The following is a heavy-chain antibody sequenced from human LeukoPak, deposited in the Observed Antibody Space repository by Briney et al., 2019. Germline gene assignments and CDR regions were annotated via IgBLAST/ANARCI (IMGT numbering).Heavy chain of an antibody. CDR3: ARDIELST. CDR2: IASSGLNT. D-gene: IGHD5-12*01. V-gene: IGHV3-23*01. Sequence: PGGSLRLSCAASGFTFSYAWMSWVRQAPGKGLEWVSLIASSGLNTYYADSVKGRFTISRDNPKNTVSLQINSLRVEDTAIYCCARDIELSTWGLGTLVTVSS. CDR1: GFTFSYAW. J-gene: IGHJ3*01.